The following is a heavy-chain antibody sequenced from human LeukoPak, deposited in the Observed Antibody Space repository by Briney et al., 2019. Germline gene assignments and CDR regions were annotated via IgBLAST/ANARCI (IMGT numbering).Heavy chain of an antibody. CDR2: ITDSGGDT. V-gene: IGHV3-23*01. CDR3: AKGSSSSRPYYFDF. CDR1: GFTFSIYA. Sequence: GGSLRLSCAASGFTFSIYAISGVPTAPGRGRGWVSAITDSGGDTYHADSVKGRLTISRDNSKNTLYLQMNSLRVEDTAVYYCAKGSSSSRPYYFDFWGQGTLVTVSS. D-gene: IGHD6-6*01. J-gene: IGHJ4*02.